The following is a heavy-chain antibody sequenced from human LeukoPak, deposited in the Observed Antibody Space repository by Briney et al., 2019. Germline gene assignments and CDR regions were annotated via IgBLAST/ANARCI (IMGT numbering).Heavy chain of an antibody. J-gene: IGHJ6*02. Sequence: ASVKVSCKASGGTFSRHTISWVRQSPGQGLEWMGGITPMFGTSNYAQKFRGRVTITADESTSTAYVELSSLRSEDTAVYYCTTPDYYYYGMDVWGQGTTVTVSS. CDR3: TTPDYYYYGMDV. V-gene: IGHV1-69*13. CDR2: ITPMFGTS. CDR1: GGTFSRHT. D-gene: IGHD1-14*01.